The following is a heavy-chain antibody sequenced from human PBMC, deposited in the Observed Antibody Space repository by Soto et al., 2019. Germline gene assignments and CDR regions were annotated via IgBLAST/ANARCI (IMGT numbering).Heavy chain of an antibody. D-gene: IGHD2-2*01. CDR1: GFSLTTSGVG. CDR2: IYWDDDK. V-gene: IGHV2-5*02. CDR3: APHSGPLYCYSPTCYGTVAY. Sequence: QITLKESGPTLVKPTQTLTLTCTFSGFSLTTSGVGVGWIRQPPGKALEWVALIYWDDDKRYSPSLRSRLTITKDTSKNQVVLTLINRVPVDTATYYCAPHSGPLYCYSPTCYGTVAYWGQGTLVTVSS. J-gene: IGHJ4*02.